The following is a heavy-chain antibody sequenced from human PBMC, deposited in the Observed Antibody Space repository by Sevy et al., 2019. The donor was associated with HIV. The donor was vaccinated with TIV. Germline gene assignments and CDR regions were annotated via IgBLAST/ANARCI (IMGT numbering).Heavy chain of an antibody. Sequence: GGSLRLSCTASGFSFRSYWMTWVRQAPGMGLEWVANIKLDGDEKYYVESLKGRFNISRDNVKNSLYLQMNNLRAEDTAVYYCARDSKGGLDVWGQGTTVTVSS. V-gene: IGHV3-7*01. CDR3: ARDSKGGLDV. J-gene: IGHJ6*02. CDR1: GFSFRSYW. CDR2: IKLDGDEK. D-gene: IGHD4-4*01.